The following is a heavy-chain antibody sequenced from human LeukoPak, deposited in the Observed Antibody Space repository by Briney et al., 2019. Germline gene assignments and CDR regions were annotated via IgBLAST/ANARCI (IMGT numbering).Heavy chain of an antibody. CDR1: GFTFNNYA. J-gene: IGHJ4*02. CDR2: ISASGGGT. V-gene: IGHV3-23*01. D-gene: IGHD2-15*01. CDR3: AKDPQRYCSGGSCLYFDY. Sequence: GGSLRLSCAASGFTFNNYAMSWVRQAPGKGLEWVSAISASGGGTNYADSVKGRFIISRDNSKITLYLQMNSLRAEDTAVYYCAKDPQRYCSGGSCLYFDYWGQGTLVTVSS.